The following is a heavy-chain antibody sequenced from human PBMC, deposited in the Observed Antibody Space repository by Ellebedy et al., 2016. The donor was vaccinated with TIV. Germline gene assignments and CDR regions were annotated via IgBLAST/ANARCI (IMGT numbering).Heavy chain of an antibody. CDR2: IIPVIGSV. CDR3: ARDPERRIVGAGFDY. J-gene: IGHJ4*02. CDR1: GGTFSSYG. V-gene: IGHV1-69*06. Sequence: ASVKVSCKASGGTFSSYGISWVRQAPGQGLEWMGGIIPVIGSVTYAHNFRGRVTFTADTSTTTAYMELTSLTFDDSAVYFCARDPERRIVGAGFDYWGQGTMVAVSS. D-gene: IGHD1-26*01.